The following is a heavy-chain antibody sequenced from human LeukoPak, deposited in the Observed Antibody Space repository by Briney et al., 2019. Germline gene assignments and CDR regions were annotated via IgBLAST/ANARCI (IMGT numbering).Heavy chain of an antibody. V-gene: IGHV1-69*01. CDR1: GGTFSSYA. J-gene: IGHJ4*02. D-gene: IGHD1-14*01. Sequence: GSSVKVSCKASGGTFSSYAISWVRQAPGQGLEWMGGIIPIFGTANYAQKFQGRVTITADESTSTAYMELRSLRSDDTAVYYCARGGLGFLGPTGYWGQGTLVTVSS. CDR2: IIPIFGTA. CDR3: ARGGLGFLGPTGY.